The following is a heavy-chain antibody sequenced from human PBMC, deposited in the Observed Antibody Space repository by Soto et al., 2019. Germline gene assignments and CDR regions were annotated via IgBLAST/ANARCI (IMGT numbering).Heavy chain of an antibody. CDR1: GGSLSSSYYY. J-gene: IGHJ4*02. D-gene: IGHD1-20*01. V-gene: IGHV4-39*01. CDR3: ASTRKGYNWNSFDF. CDR2: IYYSGYT. Sequence: QLQLQESGPGLVKPSETLSLTCAVSGGSLSSSYYYWGWLRQPPGKGLEWIGSIYYSGYTYYNSSLESRATTSVDTSTNEFALKLSSVTAAATAVYYCASTRKGYNWNSFDFWGQGTLVTVSS.